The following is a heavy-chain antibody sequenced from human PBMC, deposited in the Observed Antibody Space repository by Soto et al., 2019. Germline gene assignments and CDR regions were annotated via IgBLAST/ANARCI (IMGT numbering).Heavy chain of an antibody. CDR3: ARGANRYYDSSGYYYAQGPLFDY. V-gene: IGHV4-34*01. J-gene: IGHJ4*02. CDR1: GGSFSGYY. Sequence: PSETLSLTCAVYGGSFSGYYWSWIRQPPGKGLEWIGEINHSESTNYNPSLKSRVTISVDTSKNQFSLKLSSVTAADTAVYYCARGANRYYDSSGYYYAQGPLFDYWGQGTLVTVSS. D-gene: IGHD3-22*01. CDR2: INHSEST.